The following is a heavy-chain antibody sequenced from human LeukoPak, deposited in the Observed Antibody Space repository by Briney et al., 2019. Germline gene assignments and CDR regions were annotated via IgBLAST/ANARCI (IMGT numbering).Heavy chain of an antibody. D-gene: IGHD1-20*01. J-gene: IGHJ6*03. CDR3: ARAAITAYYMDV. Sequence: SETLSLTCAVYGGSYSGYYWSWIRQPPGKGLEWIGGINHSGSTNYNPSLKSRVTISVDTSKNQFSLKLSSVTAADTAVYYCARAAITAYYMDVWGKGTMVTVSS. V-gene: IGHV4-34*01. CDR1: GGSYSGYY. CDR2: INHSGST.